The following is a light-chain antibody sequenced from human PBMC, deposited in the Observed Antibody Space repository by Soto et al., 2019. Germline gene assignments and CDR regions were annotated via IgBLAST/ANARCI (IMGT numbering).Light chain of an antibody. J-gene: IGKJ2*01. V-gene: IGKV3-20*01. CDR3: QQYGSSLYT. Sequence: EIVLTQSPGTLSLSPGERATLSCRASQSVSRIYLAWYQQKPGQAPRLLIYGASISATGIPDRFSGSGSGTDVTLTISRLEPADFAVYYCQQYGSSLYTFGQGTKLEIK. CDR1: QSVSRIY. CDR2: GAS.